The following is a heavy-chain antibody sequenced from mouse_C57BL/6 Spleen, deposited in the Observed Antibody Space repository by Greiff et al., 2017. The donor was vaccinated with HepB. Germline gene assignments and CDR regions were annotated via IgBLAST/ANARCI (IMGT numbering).Heavy chain of an antibody. Sequence: EVKLVESGGGLVKPGGSLKLSCAASGFTFSDYGMHWVRQAPEKGLEWVAYISSGSSTIYYADTVKGRFTISRDNAKNTLFLQMTSLRSEDTAMYYCARRTVVDYYFDYWGQGTTLTVSS. V-gene: IGHV5-17*01. CDR3: ARRTVVDYYFDY. J-gene: IGHJ2*01. D-gene: IGHD1-1*01. CDR2: ISSGSSTI. CDR1: GFTFSDYG.